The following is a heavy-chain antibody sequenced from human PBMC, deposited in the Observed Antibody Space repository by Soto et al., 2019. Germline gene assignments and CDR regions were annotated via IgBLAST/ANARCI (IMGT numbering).Heavy chain of an antibody. D-gene: IGHD6-13*01. Sequence: QVQLVQSGAEVKKPGASVKVSCKASGYTFTGYYMHWVRQAPGQGLEWMGWINPNSGGTNYAQKFQGWVTMTRDTSISTAYMELSRLRSDDTAVYYCAREQLVPNYYYYYGMDVWGQGTTVTVSS. J-gene: IGHJ6*02. V-gene: IGHV1-2*04. CDR1: GYTFTGYY. CDR3: AREQLVPNYYYYYGMDV. CDR2: INPNSGGT.